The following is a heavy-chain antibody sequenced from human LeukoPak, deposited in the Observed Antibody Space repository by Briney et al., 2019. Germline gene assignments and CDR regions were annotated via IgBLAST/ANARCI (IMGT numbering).Heavy chain of an antibody. CDR2: TYYRAEGYK. Sequence: QTLSLTFAISGDSVSSNSAAWNWLRQSPSRGLEWLGRTYYRAEGYKDDAGSVRSRITINADTTKNQFSLQLNSVTPEDTAVYYCARDPGSSNWDWFDPWGQGTLVTVSS. CDR3: ARDPGSSNWDWFDP. V-gene: IGHV6-1*01. CDR1: GDSVSSNSAA. J-gene: IGHJ5*02. D-gene: IGHD6-13*01.